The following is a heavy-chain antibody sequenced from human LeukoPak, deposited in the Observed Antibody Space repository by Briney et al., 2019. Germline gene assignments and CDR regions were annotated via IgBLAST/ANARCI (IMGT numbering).Heavy chain of an antibody. CDR2: IKQDGSEK. CDR3: VRDCSSASLSSGCYYAMDV. Sequence: GGSPRLSCAASGLTFNDYWMTWVRQAPGKGLEWVAHIKQDGSEKYYVDSLKGRFTISRDNAKNSLFLQMNSLRAEDTAVYYCVRDCSSASLSSGCYYAMDVWGKGTTVTVSS. J-gene: IGHJ6*04. D-gene: IGHD2-2*01. CDR1: GLTFNDYW. V-gene: IGHV3-7*03.